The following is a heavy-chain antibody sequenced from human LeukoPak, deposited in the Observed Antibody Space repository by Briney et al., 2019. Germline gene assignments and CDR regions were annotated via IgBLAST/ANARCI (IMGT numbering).Heavy chain of an antibody. J-gene: IGHJ4*02. CDR3: ATREHHLHRTPGDY. V-gene: IGHV4-39*01. CDR2: ISHSGTT. D-gene: IGHD1-14*01. Sequence: PSETLSLTCTVSGGSVTLTDYYWGWIRLPPGKGLEWIATISHSGTTYFNPALQSRVSISLDKSKNQFSLSLKSVTAADTAVSCATREHHLHRTPGDYWGPGTLVTVSS. CDR1: GGSVTLTDYY.